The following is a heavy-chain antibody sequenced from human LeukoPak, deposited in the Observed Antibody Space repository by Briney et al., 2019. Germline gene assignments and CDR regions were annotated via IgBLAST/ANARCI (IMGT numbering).Heavy chain of an antibody. CDR2: IYPSGNI. CDR3: ARTFVSGDGYKVGYFDY. J-gene: IGHJ4*02. V-gene: IGHV3-53*01. Sequence: PGGSLRLSCAASGFTFSNSYTSWVRQAPGKGLEWVSLIYPSGNIYYADSVKGRFTISRDNSKNTLFLQMNSLRAEDTAIYYCARTFVSGDGYKVGYFDYWGQGTLVTVSS. CDR1: GFTFSNSY. D-gene: IGHD5-24*01.